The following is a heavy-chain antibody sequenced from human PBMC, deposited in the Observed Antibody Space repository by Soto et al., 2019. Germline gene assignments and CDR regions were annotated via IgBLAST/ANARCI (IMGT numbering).Heavy chain of an antibody. CDR1: GESFSGHY. J-gene: IGHJ4*02. Sequence: QVQLQQWGTRLLKPSETLSLTCAVFGESFSGHYWSWIRQTPGKRLEWIGEIEHGGSTNYNPSLKSRVRMSVDTTRKQFSLRLNSVIAADTAVYYCARAPMVRGVPLDFDYWGQGTLVTVSS. CDR2: IEHGGST. D-gene: IGHD3-10*01. V-gene: IGHV4-34*02. CDR3: ARAPMVRGVPLDFDY.